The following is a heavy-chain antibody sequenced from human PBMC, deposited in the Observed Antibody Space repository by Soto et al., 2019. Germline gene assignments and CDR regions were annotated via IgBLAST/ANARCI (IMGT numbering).Heavy chain of an antibody. CDR1: GFTVSNNY. CDR2: MYSGGST. D-gene: IGHD3-10*01. CDR3: ARENRGYYYYGMDV. J-gene: IGHJ6*02. V-gene: IGHV3-53*01. Sequence: GGSLRLSCAASGFTVSNNYISWVRQAPGKGLEWVSVMYSGGSTYYADSVKGRFTISRDNSKNTLYLQMNSLRAEDTAVYYCARENRGYYYYGMDVWGQGTTVTVSS.